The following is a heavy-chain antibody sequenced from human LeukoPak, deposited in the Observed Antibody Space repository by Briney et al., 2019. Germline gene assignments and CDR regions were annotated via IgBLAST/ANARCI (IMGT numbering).Heavy chain of an antibody. CDR3: ARDWTLNY. Sequence: GRSLRLSCAASGFTFSSYAMHWVRQAPGKGLEWVAVVSFDGDNKYYADSVKDRFTISRDNPQNTLYLQLNSLRAEDTAVYYCARDWTLNYWGQGTLVTVSS. CDR1: GFTFSSYA. D-gene: IGHD3/OR15-3a*01. V-gene: IGHV3-30-3*01. J-gene: IGHJ4*02. CDR2: VSFDGDNK.